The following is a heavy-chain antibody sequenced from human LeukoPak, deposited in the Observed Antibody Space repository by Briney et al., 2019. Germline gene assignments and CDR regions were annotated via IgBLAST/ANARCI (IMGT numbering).Heavy chain of an antibody. D-gene: IGHD1-26*01. J-gene: IGHJ4*02. CDR2: IDPNSGGT. Sequence: GASVKVSCKASGYTFTGYYMHWVRQAPGQGLEWMGWIDPNSGGTNYAQKFQGRVTMTRNTSISTAYMELSSLRSEDTAVYYCARGDVGAVDYWGQGSLVTVSS. CDR1: GYTFTGYY. V-gene: IGHV1-2*02. CDR3: ARGDVGAVDY.